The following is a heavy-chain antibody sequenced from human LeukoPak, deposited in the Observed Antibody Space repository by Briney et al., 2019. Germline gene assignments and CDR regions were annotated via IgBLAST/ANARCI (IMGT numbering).Heavy chain of an antibody. CDR2: IYYSGST. J-gene: IGHJ3*02. V-gene: IGHV4-30-4*01. D-gene: IGHD1-26*01. Sequence: PSQTLSLTCTVSGGSISSGDYYWSWIRQPPGKGLEWIGYIYYSGSTYYNPSLKSRVTISVDRSKNQFSLRLSSVTAADTAVYYCARGRGLVGAVEAKAFDIWGQGIMVTVSS. CDR1: GGSISSGDYY. CDR3: ARGRGLVGAVEAKAFDI.